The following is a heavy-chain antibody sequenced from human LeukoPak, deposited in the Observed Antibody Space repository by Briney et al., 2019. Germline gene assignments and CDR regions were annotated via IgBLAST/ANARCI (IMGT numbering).Heavy chain of an antibody. CDR1: GGSISSRSYY. CDR2: IYSSGIT. Sequence: SETLSLTCTVSGGSISSRSYYWGWIRQPPGEGLEWIANIYSSGITYQNPSLKGRVTISVDTSKTHFSLKLSTLTAADTAVYYCAIQFYDSSGYYFQHWGQGTPVTVSS. D-gene: IGHD3-22*01. V-gene: IGHV4-39*02. CDR3: AIQFYDSSGYYFQH. J-gene: IGHJ1*01.